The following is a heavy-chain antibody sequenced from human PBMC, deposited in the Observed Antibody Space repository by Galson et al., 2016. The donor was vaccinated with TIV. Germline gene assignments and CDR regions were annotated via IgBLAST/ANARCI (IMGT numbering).Heavy chain of an antibody. CDR3: ARMLFDIVGAPAATPTGYFDP. J-gene: IGHJ5*02. D-gene: IGHD2-2*01. CDR2: INDSGSEK. V-gene: IGHV3-7*01. Sequence: SLRLSCAASRFSFHTYWMSWLRQAPGKGLEWVASINDSGSEKDYVDSVKGRFTISRDNAQTSLYLQMDSLRAEDTAVYYCARMLFDIVGAPAATPTGYFDPWGQGTLVTVSS. CDR1: RFSFHTYW.